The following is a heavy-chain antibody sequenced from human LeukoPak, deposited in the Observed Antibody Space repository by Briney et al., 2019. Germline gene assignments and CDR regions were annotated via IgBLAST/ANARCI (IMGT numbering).Heavy chain of an antibody. J-gene: IGHJ5*02. V-gene: IGHV3-48*03. CDR1: GFTFSSSE. CDR2: ISSGGTTV. Sequence: PGGSLRLSCAASGFTFSSSEMNWVRQAPGKGLEWVSCISSGGTTVFYADSVKGRFTISRDNAKNSLYLQMNSLRAGDTAVYYCARDGLIVATTWGQGTLVTVSS. D-gene: IGHD5-12*01. CDR3: ARDGLIVATT.